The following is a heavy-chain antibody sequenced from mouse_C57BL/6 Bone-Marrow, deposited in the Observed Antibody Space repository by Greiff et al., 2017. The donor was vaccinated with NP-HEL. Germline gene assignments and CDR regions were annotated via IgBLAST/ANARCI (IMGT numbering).Heavy chain of an antibody. J-gene: IGHJ3*01. D-gene: IGHD2-1*01. V-gene: IGHV14-4*01. CDR2: IDPENGDT. CDR3: TTLAGNSY. CDR1: GFNIKDDY. Sequence: EVKLVESGAELVRPGASVKLSCTASGFNIKDDYMHWVKQRPEQGLEWIGWIDPENGDTEYASKFQGKATITADTSSNTAYLQLSSLTSEDTAVYYCTTLAGNSYWGQGTLVTVSA.